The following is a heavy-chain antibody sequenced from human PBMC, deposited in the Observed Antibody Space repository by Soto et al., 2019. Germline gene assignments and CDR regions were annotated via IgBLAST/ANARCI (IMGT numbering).Heavy chain of an antibody. CDR3: ARDLIILVVPAAHDY. CDR1: GFPFSNYW. V-gene: IGHV3-7*01. CDR2: IKQDGSEK. Sequence: GGSLRLSCAASGFPFSNYWMSWVRQAPGKGLEWVANIKQDGSEKYYVDSVKGRFTISRDNAKKSLYLQMNNLRAEDTAAYYCARDLIILVVPAAHDYWGQGTVVTVSS. J-gene: IGHJ4*02. D-gene: IGHD2-2*01.